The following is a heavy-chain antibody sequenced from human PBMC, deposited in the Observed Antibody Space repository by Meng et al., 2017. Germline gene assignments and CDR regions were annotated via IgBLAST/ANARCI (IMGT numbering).Heavy chain of an antibody. D-gene: IGHD6-6*01. Sequence: VQLQRGGGGLLKPSETLSLSFVVDGGSFSGYYWSWIRQPPGKGLEWIGEINHSGSTNYNPSLKSRVTISVDTSKNQFSLKLSSVTAADTAVYYCARRGIAARPFYYWGQGTLVTVSS. CDR3: ARRGIAARPFYY. CDR1: GGSFSGYY. J-gene: IGHJ4*02. V-gene: IGHV4-34*01. CDR2: INHSGST.